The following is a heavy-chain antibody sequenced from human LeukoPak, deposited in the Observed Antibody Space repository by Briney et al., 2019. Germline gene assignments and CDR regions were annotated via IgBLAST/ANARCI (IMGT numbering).Heavy chain of an antibody. CDR2: INTNTGNP. Sequence: ASVKVSCKASGYTFTSYAMNWVRQAPGQGLEWMGWINTNTGNPTYAQGFTGRFVFSLDTSVSTAYLQISSLKAEDTAVYYCARGDYYDSSGYHGRHLRPIDYWGQGTLVTVSS. V-gene: IGHV7-4-1*02. D-gene: IGHD3-22*01. CDR3: ARGDYYDSSGYHGRHLRPIDY. J-gene: IGHJ4*02. CDR1: GYTFTSYA.